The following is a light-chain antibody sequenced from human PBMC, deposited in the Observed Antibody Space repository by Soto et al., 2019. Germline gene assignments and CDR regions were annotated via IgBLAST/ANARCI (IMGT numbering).Light chain of an antibody. V-gene: IGKV3-20*01. CDR2: GAS. CDR3: QQYDTSIWAYT. J-gene: IGKJ2*01. Sequence: EVVLTQSPVTLSFSPGERATLSCRASQSVSSSYLARYQQKPGQAPRLLIYGASSRATGIPDRFSGSGSGTDFTLTISRLEPEDFAVYYCQQYDTSIWAYTFGQGTKLEIK. CDR1: QSVSSSY.